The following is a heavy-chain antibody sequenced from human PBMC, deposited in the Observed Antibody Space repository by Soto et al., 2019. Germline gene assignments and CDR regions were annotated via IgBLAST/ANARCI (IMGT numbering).Heavy chain of an antibody. V-gene: IGHV3-64*01. D-gene: IGHD2-15*01. Sequence: GGSLRLSCAASGFTFSNYAMHWVRQAPGKGLEYVSSITTDGGGTYYANSVKGRFTISRDNSKNTLYLQMGSLRPDDMAVYYCARRKYCTSGSCPLYFDFWGQGTLVTVSS. CDR3: ARRKYCTSGSCPLYFDF. CDR1: GFTFSNYA. J-gene: IGHJ4*02. CDR2: ITTDGGGT.